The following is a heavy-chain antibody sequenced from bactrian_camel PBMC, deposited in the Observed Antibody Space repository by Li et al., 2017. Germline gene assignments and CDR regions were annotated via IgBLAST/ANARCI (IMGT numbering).Heavy chain of an antibody. CDR1: GHTYIPYC. D-gene: IGHD4*01. V-gene: IGHV3S53*01. CDR2: IDSDGST. J-gene: IGHJ6*01. Sequence: HVQLVESGGGSVQTTGSLRLSCAASGHTYIPYCMGWFRRAPGKEREGVAGIDSDGSTTYADSVKGRFTISKDNAKNTLYLQMNSLKPEDTAMYYCAANRHRWAYELGTTDCRSDKFAFWGQGTQVTVS. CDR3: AANRHRWAYELGTTDCRSDKFAF.